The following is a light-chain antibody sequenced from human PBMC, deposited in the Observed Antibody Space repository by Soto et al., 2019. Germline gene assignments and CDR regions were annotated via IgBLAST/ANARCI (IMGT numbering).Light chain of an antibody. Sequence: DIQMTQSPSSLSASVGDRVTITCRASQNIDSYLNWYQQRPGKASKLLIHDASSWQSGVPSRFSGSGSGTDFALTINSLQPEDFATIYCQQTYSTPWTFGQGTKVEIK. CDR2: DAS. V-gene: IGKV1-39*01. CDR3: QQTYSTPWT. CDR1: QNIDSY. J-gene: IGKJ1*01.